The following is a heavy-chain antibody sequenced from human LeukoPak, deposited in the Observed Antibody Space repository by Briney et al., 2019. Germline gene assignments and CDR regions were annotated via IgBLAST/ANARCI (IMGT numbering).Heavy chain of an antibody. CDR1: GFPFSSYW. CDR2: IKQDGSKK. CDR3: TRVGYIDEGIDY. D-gene: IGHD5-24*01. J-gene: IGHJ4*02. Sequence: GGSLRLSCAASGFPFSSYWMTWVRQAPGRGLEWVANIKQDGSKKSYVDSVKGRFTISRDNAKNSLYLQMNSLRAEDTAIYYCTRVGYIDEGIDYWGQGTLVTVSS. V-gene: IGHV3-7*04.